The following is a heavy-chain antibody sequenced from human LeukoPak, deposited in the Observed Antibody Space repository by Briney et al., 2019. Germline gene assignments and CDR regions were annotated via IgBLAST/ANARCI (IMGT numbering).Heavy chain of an antibody. CDR3: ARDFGRTSDWQPRLYYGMDV. J-gene: IGHJ6*02. CDR1: GFTFSSYE. D-gene: IGHD2-2*01. V-gene: IGHV3-21*01. CDR2: ITSSLSYI. Sequence: GGSLRLSCAASGFTFSSYEINRVRQAPGKGLEWVSSITSSLSYISYADSVKGRFTISRDNAKNSLSLQMNSLRAEDTAVYYCARDFGRTSDWQPRLYYGMDVWGQGTTVTVSS.